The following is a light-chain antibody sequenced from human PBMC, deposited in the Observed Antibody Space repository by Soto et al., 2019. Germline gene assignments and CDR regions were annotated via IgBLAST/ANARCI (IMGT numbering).Light chain of an antibody. CDR1: QGISRT. Sequence: EIVLTQSPDTLSVSPGERATLSCRASQGISRTLAWYQQKSGQPPRLLIYDASTRATGFPDRFSGSGSGTDFTLTISRLEPEDFAVYYCQQYGSPGTFGQGTKVDIK. V-gene: IGKV3-20*01. CDR3: QQYGSPGT. CDR2: DAS. J-gene: IGKJ1*01.